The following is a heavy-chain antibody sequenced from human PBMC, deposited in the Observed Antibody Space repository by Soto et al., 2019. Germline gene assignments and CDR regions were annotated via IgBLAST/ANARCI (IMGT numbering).Heavy chain of an antibody. J-gene: IGHJ6*02. Sequence: VKVSCKASGYTFTSYGISWVRQAPGQGLEWMGWISAYNGNTNYAQKLQGRVTMTTDTSTSTAYMELRSLRSDDTAVYYCARLMRAVTKYGMDVWGQGTTVTVSS. CDR3: ARLMRAVTKYGMDV. CDR2: ISAYNGNT. D-gene: IGHD4-17*01. V-gene: IGHV1-18*01. CDR1: GYTFTSYG.